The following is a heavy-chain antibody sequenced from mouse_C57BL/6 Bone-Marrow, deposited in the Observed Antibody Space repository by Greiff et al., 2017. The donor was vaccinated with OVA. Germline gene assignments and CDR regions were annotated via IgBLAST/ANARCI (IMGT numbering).Heavy chain of an antibody. Sequence: EVKLMESGGGLVQPGGSLKLSCAASGFTFSDYYMYWVRQTPEKRLEWVAYISNGGGSTYYPDAVKGRFTISRDNAKNTLYLQMSRLKSEDTAMYYCARHPISYYDYDDWYFEVWGTGTTVTVSS. CDR1: GFTFSDYY. J-gene: IGHJ1*03. CDR2: ISNGGGST. V-gene: IGHV5-12*01. CDR3: ARHPISYYDYDDWYFEV. D-gene: IGHD2-4*01.